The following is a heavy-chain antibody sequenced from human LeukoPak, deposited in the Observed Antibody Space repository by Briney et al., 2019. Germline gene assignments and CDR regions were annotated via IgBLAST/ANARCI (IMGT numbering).Heavy chain of an antibody. CDR1: GGSISSYY. Sequence: PSETLSLTCTVSGGSISSYYWSWIRQPPGKGLEWIGSIYYSGSTYYNPSLKSRVTISVDTSKNQFSLKLSSVTAADTAVYYCAKIGDDYVWGSYRFDYWGQGTLVTVSS. J-gene: IGHJ4*02. V-gene: IGHV4-39*07. CDR2: IYYSGST. CDR3: AKIGDDYVWGSYRFDY. D-gene: IGHD3-16*02.